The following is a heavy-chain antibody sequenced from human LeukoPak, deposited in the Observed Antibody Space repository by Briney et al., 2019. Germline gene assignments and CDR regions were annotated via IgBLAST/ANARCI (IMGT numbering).Heavy chain of an antibody. J-gene: IGHJ3*02. CDR2: ISAYNGNT. D-gene: IGHD3-9*01. CDR1: GYTFTSYG. CDR3: VRVVPDILTGYYSAFDI. V-gene: IGHV1-18*01. Sequence: PGASLKLSCNASGYTFTSYGMSWVRQAPGQGLEWMGGISAYNGNTNYTQKLQGRVTMTTDTSTSTAYMELRSLRSDDTAVYYCVRVVPDILTGYYSAFDIWGQGTMVTVSS.